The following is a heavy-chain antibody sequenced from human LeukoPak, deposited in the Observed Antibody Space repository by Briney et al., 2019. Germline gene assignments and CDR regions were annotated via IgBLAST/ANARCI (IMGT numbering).Heavy chain of an antibody. CDR1: GFTFSSYG. CDR2: IRYDGRNQ. D-gene: IGHD3-22*01. J-gene: IGHJ4*02. CDR3: AKDTDRITMIADDY. V-gene: IGHV3-30*02. Sequence: PGGSLRLSCAASGFTFSSYGMYWVRQAPGKGLEWVAFIRYDGRNQYYADSVKGRFTISRDNSKNTLYLQMNNLRAEDTAVYYCAKDTDRITMIADDYWGQGTLVTVSS.